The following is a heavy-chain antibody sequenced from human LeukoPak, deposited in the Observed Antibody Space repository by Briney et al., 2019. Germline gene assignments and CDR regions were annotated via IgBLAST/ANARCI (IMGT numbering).Heavy chain of an antibody. D-gene: IGHD5-12*01. J-gene: IGHJ4*02. CDR1: GFTFSSYA. Sequence: GGSLRLSCAASGFTFSSYAMHWVRQAPGKGLEWVAVMSYDGSNKYYADSVKGRFTISRDNSKNTLYLQMNSLRAEDTAVYYCAPDVDIVATTDYWGQGTLVTVSS. V-gene: IGHV3-30-3*01. CDR2: MSYDGSNK. CDR3: APDVDIVATTDY.